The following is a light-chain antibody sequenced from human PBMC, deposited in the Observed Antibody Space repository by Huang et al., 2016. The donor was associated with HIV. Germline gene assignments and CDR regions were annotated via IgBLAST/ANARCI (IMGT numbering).Light chain of an antibody. CDR1: RSVSTN. CDR3: HQYNNWLLS. Sequence: IVMTQSPATLSVSPGERVTLSCRANRSVSTNLAWYQQRPGQAPRLLIYWSSTRAPGVPARFSGSGSGTDFSLTINSLQSEDFALYYCHQYNNWLLSFGGGTRVDI. CDR2: WSS. V-gene: IGKV3-15*01. J-gene: IGKJ4*01.